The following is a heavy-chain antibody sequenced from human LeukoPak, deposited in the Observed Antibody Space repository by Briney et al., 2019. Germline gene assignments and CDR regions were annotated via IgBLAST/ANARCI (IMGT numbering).Heavy chain of an antibody. V-gene: IGHV3-33*01. Sequence: SGRSLRLSCAASGFTFSSYGMHWVRQAPGKGLEWVAVIWYDGSNKYYADSVKGRFTISRDNSKNTLYLQMNSLRAEDTAVYYCARDGDDYGDYVSSKRGSPFYYFDYWGQGTLVTVSS. D-gene: IGHD4-17*01. CDR2: IWYDGSNK. J-gene: IGHJ4*02. CDR1: GFTFSSYG. CDR3: ARDGDDYGDYVSSKRGSPFYYFDY.